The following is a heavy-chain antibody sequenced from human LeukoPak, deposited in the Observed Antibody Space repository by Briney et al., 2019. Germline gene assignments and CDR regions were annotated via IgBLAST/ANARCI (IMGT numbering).Heavy chain of an antibody. CDR2: ITTSSSTI. CDR3: ARDSGYPRAHGFDI. V-gene: IGHV3-48*01. J-gene: IGHJ3*02. Sequence: GGSLRLSCAASGFTFGSYNMNWVRQAPGKGLEWVSFITTSSSTIYYADSVKGRFTISRDNDKNSLYLQMNSLRAEDTAVYYCARDSGYPRAHGFDIWGQGTMVTVSS. CDR1: GFTFGSYN. D-gene: IGHD3-22*01.